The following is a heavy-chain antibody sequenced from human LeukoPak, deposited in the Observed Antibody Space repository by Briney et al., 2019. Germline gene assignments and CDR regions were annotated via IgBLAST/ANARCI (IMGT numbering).Heavy chain of an antibody. CDR3: AKDFMDTMIVSS. CDR2: ISYDGSNK. V-gene: IGHV3-30*18. CDR1: GFTFSSYG. D-gene: IGHD3-22*01. J-gene: IGHJ5*02. Sequence: PGGSLRLSCAASGFTFSSYGMHWVRQAPGKGLEWVAVISYDGSNKYYADSVKGRFTISRDNSKNTLYLQMNSLRAEDTAVYYCAKDFMDTMIVSSWGQGTLVTVSS.